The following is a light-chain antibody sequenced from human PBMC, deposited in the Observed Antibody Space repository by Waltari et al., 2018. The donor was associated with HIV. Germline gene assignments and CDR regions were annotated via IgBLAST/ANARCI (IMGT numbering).Light chain of an antibody. CDR1: QSLLHSNGYKY. CDR3: MQALQTPYT. Sequence: DIVMTQSPLYLPVTPGEPASISCRSSQSLLHSNGYKYLDWYLQKPGQSPHLLIYLGSNRASGVPDRFSGSGSGTDFTLKITRVEAEDVGVYYCMQALQTPYTFGQGTKLEIK. V-gene: IGKV2-28*01. CDR2: LGS. J-gene: IGKJ2*01.